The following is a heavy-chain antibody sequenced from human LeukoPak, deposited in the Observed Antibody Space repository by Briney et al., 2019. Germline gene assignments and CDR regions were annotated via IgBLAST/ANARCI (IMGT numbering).Heavy chain of an antibody. J-gene: IGHJ4*02. D-gene: IGHD3-10*01. CDR3: ARGRGSGSYRS. V-gene: IGHV4-34*01. CDR2: INHSGST. Sequence: SETLSLTCAVYGGSFSGYYWSWIRQPPGKGLEWIGEINHSGSTNYNPSLKSRVTISVDTSKNQFSLKLSSVTAADTAVYYCARGRGSGSYRSWGQGTLVTVSS. CDR1: GGSFSGYY.